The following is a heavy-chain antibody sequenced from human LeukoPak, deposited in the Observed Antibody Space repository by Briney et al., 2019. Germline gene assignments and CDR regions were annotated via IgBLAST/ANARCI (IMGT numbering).Heavy chain of an antibody. D-gene: IGHD3-3*01. Sequence: GGSLRLSCAASGFTFDDYAMHWVRQVPGKGLEWLSGITWDGGNIAYADSVKGRFTISRDNAKSSLYLQMNSLRNEDMAFYFCAKGYTFHGVAHDSGYFDYWGQETLVTVSS. J-gene: IGHJ4*02. CDR2: ITWDGGNI. CDR3: AKGYTFHGVAHDSGYFDY. CDR1: GFTFDDYA. V-gene: IGHV3-9*03.